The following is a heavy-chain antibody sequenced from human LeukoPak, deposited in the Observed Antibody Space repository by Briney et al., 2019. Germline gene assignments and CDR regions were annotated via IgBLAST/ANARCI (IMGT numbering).Heavy chain of an antibody. J-gene: IGHJ6*03. CDR1: GFTFSSYA. D-gene: IGHD6-19*01. CDR3: AKGYSSGWYYPMDV. Sequence: GGSLRFSCAASGFTFSSYALHWVRQAPGKGLQYVSTINNNGGSTFYANSVKGRITISRDNSKNTLYLQMGSLRAEDMAVYYCAKGYSSGWYYPMDVWGQGTTVTVSS. V-gene: IGHV3-64*01. CDR2: INNNGGST.